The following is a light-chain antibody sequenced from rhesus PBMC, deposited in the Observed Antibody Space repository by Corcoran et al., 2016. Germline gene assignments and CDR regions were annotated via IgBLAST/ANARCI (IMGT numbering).Light chain of an antibody. J-gene: IGKJ4*01. CDR2: KAS. Sequence: DIQMTQSPSSLSASVGDTVTITCRASQSISSWLDWYQQKPGKAPKLLIYKASSLKSGVPSRFSGSGSGTDFPLTISSLQPEDFATYYCLQYSGSLTFGGGTKVEIK. CDR3: LQYSGSLT. V-gene: IGKV1-22*01. CDR1: QSISSW.